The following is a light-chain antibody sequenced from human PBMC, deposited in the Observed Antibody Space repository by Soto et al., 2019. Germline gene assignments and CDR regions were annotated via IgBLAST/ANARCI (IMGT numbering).Light chain of an antibody. CDR2: DAS. CDR3: QQYNSYSWT. CDR1: QSISSW. J-gene: IGKJ1*01. V-gene: IGKV1-5*01. Sequence: DIQMPQSPSTLSASVGDRVTITCRASQSISSWLAWYQQKPGKAPKLLIYDASSLESGVPSRFIGSGSGTEFTLTISILQHEDFATYYCQQYNSYSWTFGQGTKVEIK.